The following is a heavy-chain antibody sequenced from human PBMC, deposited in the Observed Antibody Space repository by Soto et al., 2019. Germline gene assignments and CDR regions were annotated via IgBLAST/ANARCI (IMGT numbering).Heavy chain of an antibody. CDR3: ARGTRDITNFGVAMDYYYYYYMDV. V-gene: IGHV3-53*04. D-gene: IGHD3-3*01. J-gene: IGHJ6*03. Sequence: EVQLVESGGGLVQPGGSLRLSCAASGFTVSSNYMSWVRQAPGKGLEWVSVIYSGGSTYYADSVKGRFTISRHNSKNTLYLQMNSLRAEDTAVYYCARGTRDITNFGVAMDYYYYYYMDVWGKGTTVTVSS. CDR2: IYSGGST. CDR1: GFTVSSNY.